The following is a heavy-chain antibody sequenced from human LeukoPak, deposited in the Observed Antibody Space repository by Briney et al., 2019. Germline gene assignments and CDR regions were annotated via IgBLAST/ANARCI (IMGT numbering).Heavy chain of an antibody. CDR3: ARGGTTVTPVEPYYFDY. J-gene: IGHJ4*02. D-gene: IGHD4-17*01. Sequence: GGSLRLSCAASGFTLSSYSMNWVRQAPGKGLEWVSYISISSSTIYYADSVKGRLTISRDNAKNSLDLQMNSLRAEDTAVYYCARGGTTVTPVEPYYFDYWGQGTLVTVSS. CDR2: ISISSSTI. CDR1: GFTLSSYS. V-gene: IGHV3-48*01.